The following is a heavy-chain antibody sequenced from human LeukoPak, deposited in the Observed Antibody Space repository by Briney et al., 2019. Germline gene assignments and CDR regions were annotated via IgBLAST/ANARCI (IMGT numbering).Heavy chain of an antibody. D-gene: IGHD1-26*01. CDR3: ARGLRPIVGATGYFDY. J-gene: IGHJ4*02. V-gene: IGHV4-34*01. CDR1: GGSFRGYY. CDR2: INHSGST. Sequence: SETLSLTCAVYGGSFRGYYWSWIRQPPGKGLEWIGEINHSGSTNYNPSLKSRVTISVDTSKNQFSLKLSSVTAADTAVYYCARGLRPIVGATGYFDYWGQGTLVTVSS.